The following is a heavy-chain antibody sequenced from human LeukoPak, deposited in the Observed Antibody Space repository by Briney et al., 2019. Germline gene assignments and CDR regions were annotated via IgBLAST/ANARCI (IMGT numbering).Heavy chain of an antibody. D-gene: IGHD1-14*01. CDR3: ACNHLGSKPKYYYYYMDV. CDR2: INPSGGST. J-gene: IGHJ6*03. Sequence: ASVKVSCKASGYTFTSYYMHWVRQAPGQGLEWMGIINPSGGSTSYAQKFQGRVTMTRDMPTSTVYMELSSLRSEDTAVYYCACNHLGSKPKYYYYYMDVWGKGTTVTVSS. V-gene: IGHV1-46*01. CDR1: GYTFTSYY.